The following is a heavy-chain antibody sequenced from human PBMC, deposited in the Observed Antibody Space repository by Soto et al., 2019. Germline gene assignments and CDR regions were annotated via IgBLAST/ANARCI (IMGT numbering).Heavy chain of an antibody. D-gene: IGHD1-26*01. CDR1: GDTVSSNSAA. V-gene: IGHV6-1*01. Sequence: PSQTLSLTCAISGDTVSSNSAAWHWIRQSPSRGLEWLGRTYYRSKWYSDYAVSVKSRMTINPDTSKNQFSLQLNSVTPEDTAVYYCARASHRIVAATILDNWGQGTLVTVSS. CDR2: TYYRSKWYS. CDR3: ARASHRIVAATILDN. J-gene: IGHJ4*02.